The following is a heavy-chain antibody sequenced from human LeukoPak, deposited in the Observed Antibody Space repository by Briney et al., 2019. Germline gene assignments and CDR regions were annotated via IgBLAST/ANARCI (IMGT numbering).Heavy chain of an antibody. CDR1: GFTFSDYY. CDR2: ISSSGST. D-gene: IGHD2-15*01. CDR3: AKCPRYCSGGSCYQVLFDY. Sequence: GGSLRLSCAASGFTFSDYYMSWIRQAPGKGLEWVSYISSSGSTYYADSVKGRFTISRDNSKNTLYLQMNSLRAEDTAVYYCAKCPRYCSGGSCYQVLFDYWGQGTLVTVSS. V-gene: IGHV3-11*01. J-gene: IGHJ4*02.